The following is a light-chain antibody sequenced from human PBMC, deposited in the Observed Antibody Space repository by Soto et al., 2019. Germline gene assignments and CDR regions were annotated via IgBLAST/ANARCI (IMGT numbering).Light chain of an antibody. CDR3: HQCATSPWT. CDR2: ATS. J-gene: IGKJ1*01. CDR1: SSVPSIY. V-gene: IGKV3-20*01. Sequence: EIVLTQSPGSLSLSPGERATLSCRASSSVPSIYLAWYQQKPGQAPRVLIYATSSRATGIPDRFSGSGSGTDFTLTISRLAPEDFALYFCHQCATSPWTFGQGTKVEIK.